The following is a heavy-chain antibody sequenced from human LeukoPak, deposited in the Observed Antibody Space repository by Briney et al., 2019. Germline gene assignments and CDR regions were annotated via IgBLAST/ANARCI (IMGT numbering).Heavy chain of an antibody. V-gene: IGHV4-39*07. CDR1: GGSISSSSYY. J-gene: IGHJ4*02. CDR2: IYYSGST. D-gene: IGHD2-2*01. Sequence: SETLSLTCTVSGGSISSSSYYWGWIRQPPGKGLEWIGSIYYSGSTYYNPSLKSRVTISVDTSKNQFSLKLSSVTAADTAVYYCAREPGVPAAERDYWGQGTLVTVSS. CDR3: AREPGVPAAERDY.